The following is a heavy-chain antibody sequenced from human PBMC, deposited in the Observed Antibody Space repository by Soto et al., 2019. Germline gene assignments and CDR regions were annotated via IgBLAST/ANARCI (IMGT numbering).Heavy chain of an antibody. J-gene: IGHJ4*02. V-gene: IGHV1-18*01. CDR1: GYTFINHG. D-gene: IGHD2-21*01. Sequence: QVQLEQSGGDVKKPGSSLKVSCKAPGYTFINHGIAWVRQAPGQGLEWMGWTTAYNVNTNYAQKFRGRVTMTTDPSTTTAYMELRRLTSNDTAVYYCARETNSSFDYWGQGSLVTVSS. CDR3: ARETNSSFDY. CDR2: TTAYNVNT.